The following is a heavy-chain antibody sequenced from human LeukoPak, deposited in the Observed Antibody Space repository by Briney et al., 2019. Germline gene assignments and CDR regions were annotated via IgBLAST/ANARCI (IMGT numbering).Heavy chain of an antibody. CDR3: ATVDYYYYMDV. J-gene: IGHJ6*03. CDR2: IYYSGST. D-gene: IGHD4-17*01. Sequence: PSETLSLTCTVSGVSISSSSYFWVWIRQPPGKGLEWIGSIYYSGSTYYNPSLKSRVTISVDTSKNQFSLKLSSVTAADTAVYYCATVDYYYYMDVWGKGTTVTISS. V-gene: IGHV4-39*01. CDR1: GVSISSSSYF.